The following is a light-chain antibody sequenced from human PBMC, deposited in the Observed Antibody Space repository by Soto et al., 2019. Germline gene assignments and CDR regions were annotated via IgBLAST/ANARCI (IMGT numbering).Light chain of an antibody. J-gene: IGKJ2*01. CDR1: QSISSY. CDR2: AAS. Sequence: DIQMTQSPSSLSASVGDRVTITCRVSQSISSYLNWYQQKPGKAPKLLIYAASNLLSGVPSRFSGSGSGTNFTLTISSLQPEDFATYYCQQSYRTPHTFGQGTKLETK. V-gene: IGKV1-39*01. CDR3: QQSYRTPHT.